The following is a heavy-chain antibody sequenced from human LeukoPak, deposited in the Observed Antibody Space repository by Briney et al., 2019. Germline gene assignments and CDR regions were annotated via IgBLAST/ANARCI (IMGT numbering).Heavy chain of an antibody. J-gene: IGHJ4*02. CDR2: MYTSSSK. D-gene: IGHD5-24*01. CDR3: VRETPPSGRGHDF. Sequence: RVSLRLSCAASGFSVTTYYMMWVRQAPGQGREGCSVMYTSSSKFYADSGKGRFTISRDTSRNTHHLEMSSLRGEDTAIYYCVRETPPSGRGHDFWGQGTLVTVSP. CDR1: GFSVTTYY. V-gene: IGHV3-53*01.